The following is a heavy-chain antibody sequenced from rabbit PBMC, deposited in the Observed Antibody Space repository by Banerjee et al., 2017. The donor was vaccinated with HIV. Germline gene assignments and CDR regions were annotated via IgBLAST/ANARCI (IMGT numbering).Heavy chain of an antibody. CDR1: GFTLSRYY. D-gene: IGHD4-1*01. CDR2: IGTGSGTT. Sequence: QSLEESGGDLVKPGASLTLTCTASGFTLSRYYICWVRQAPGKGLEWIACIGTGSGTTYCATWAKGRFTISKTSSTTVTLQMSSLTAADTATYFCARDLAGVIGWNFNLWGQGTLVTVS. J-gene: IGHJ4*01. V-gene: IGHV1S40*01. CDR3: ARDLAGVIGWNFNL.